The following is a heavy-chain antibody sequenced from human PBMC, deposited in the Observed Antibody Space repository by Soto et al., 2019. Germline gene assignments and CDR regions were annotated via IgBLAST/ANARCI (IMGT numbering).Heavy chain of an antibody. V-gene: IGHV1-2*04. Sequence: ASVKVSCKASGYTFTGYYMHWVRQAPGQGLEWMGWVNPNSGGTNYAQKFQGWVTMTRDTSISTAYMELSRLRSDDTAGYYWAGSYCSGGSCLLACYFDCCGQGTLVTVSS. CDR2: VNPNSGGT. CDR1: GYTFTGYY. CDR3: AGSYCSGGSCLLACYFDC. J-gene: IGHJ4*02. D-gene: IGHD2-15*01.